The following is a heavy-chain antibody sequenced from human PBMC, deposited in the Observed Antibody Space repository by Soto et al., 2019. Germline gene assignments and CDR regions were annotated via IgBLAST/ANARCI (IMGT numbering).Heavy chain of an antibody. CDR3: ARACKRCSGGSFPPGG. J-gene: IGHJ4*02. D-gene: IGHD2-15*01. V-gene: IGHV1-69*12. Sequence: QVQLVQSGAEVKKPGSSVKVSCKASGGTFSSYAISWVRQAPGQGLEWMGGIIPIFGTANYAQKIQGRVTITADESTRTAYIELSSLGSEVTDAYYCARACKRCSGGSFPPGGWGQGALVTVSS. CDR1: GGTFSSYA. CDR2: IIPIFGTA.